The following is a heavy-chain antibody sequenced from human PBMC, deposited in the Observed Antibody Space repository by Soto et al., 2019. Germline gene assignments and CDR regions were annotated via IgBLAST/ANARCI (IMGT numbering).Heavy chain of an antibody. CDR3: ARANYHGSPRVVDY. Sequence: VRSLRLSCAASSFTFSSYSINWVRQAPRKGLEWVSYISISSSTIYYADSVKGRFTISRDNAKDSLYLQMNSLRAEDTAVYYCARANYHGSPRVVDYLRQGILVTV. V-gene: IGHV3-48*01. D-gene: IGHD3-10*01. CDR2: ISISSSTI. CDR1: SFTFSSYS. J-gene: IGHJ4*02.